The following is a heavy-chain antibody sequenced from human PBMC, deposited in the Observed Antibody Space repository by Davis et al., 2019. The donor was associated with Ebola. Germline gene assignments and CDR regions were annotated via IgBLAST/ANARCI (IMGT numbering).Heavy chain of an antibody. CDR1: GFSFSSYW. CDR3: ARDFDRVRE. CDR2: ISPDGDRS. Sequence: GESLKISCAASGFSFSSYWIHWVRQGPGKGLEWVSRISPDGDRSGYADSVKGRFTISRDNAKNTLYLQMNSLQVEDTAVYYCARDFDRVREWGQGTLVTVSS. J-gene: IGHJ4*02. V-gene: IGHV3-74*01. D-gene: IGHD3-22*01.